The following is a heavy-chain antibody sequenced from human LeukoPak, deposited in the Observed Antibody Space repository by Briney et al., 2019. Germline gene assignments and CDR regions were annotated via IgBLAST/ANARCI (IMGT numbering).Heavy chain of an antibody. CDR2: IYYSGTT. CDR3: ARRGKYSSSWPDAFDI. CDR1: NGSIANYY. V-gene: IGHV4-59*08. J-gene: IGHJ3*02. D-gene: IGHD6-13*01. Sequence: SDTLSLTCTVSNGSIANYYWTWIRQPPGKGPEWIGYIYYSGTTNYNPSLESRLTISIDTSKNQFSLKLSSVTAADTAVYYCARRGKYSSSWPDAFDIWGQGTMVTVSS.